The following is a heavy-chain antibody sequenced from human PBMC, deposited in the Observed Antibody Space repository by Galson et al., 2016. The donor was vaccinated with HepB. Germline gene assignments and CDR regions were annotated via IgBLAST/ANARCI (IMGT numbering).Heavy chain of an antibody. CDR1: GFVFSNFG. CDR3: AKERLVRRIFDH. D-gene: IGHD1-1*01. V-gene: IGHV3-23*01. J-gene: IGHJ4*02. CDR2: ISTRRTT. Sequence: SLRLSCAASGFVFSNFGLSWVRQAPGKGLEWVASISTRRTTYYSDSVQGRFTISRGNSNNTLYLQMNGLRAEGTAVYYCAKERLVRRIFDHWGQGTLLTVSS.